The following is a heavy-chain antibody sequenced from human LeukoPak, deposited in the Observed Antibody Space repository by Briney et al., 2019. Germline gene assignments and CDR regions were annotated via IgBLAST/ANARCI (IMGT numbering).Heavy chain of an antibody. V-gene: IGHV3-74*01. Sequence: PGGSLRLSCVASGFTFSDYWMHWVRQAPGKGLVWVSRVNNDGSSTVYADSVKGRFTISRDNAKNTVYLQMNSLRAEDTAVYYCARITRPRGGSSGVVEPWGQGTLDTVSS. CDR2: VNNDGSST. J-gene: IGHJ5*02. D-gene: IGHD3-16*01. CDR1: GFTFSDYW. CDR3: ARITRPRGGSSGVVEP.